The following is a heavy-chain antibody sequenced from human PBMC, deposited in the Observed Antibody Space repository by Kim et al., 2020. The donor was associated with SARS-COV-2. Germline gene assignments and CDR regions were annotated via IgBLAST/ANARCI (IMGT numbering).Heavy chain of an antibody. D-gene: IGHD4-17*01. CDR1: GYTFTRYG. V-gene: IGHV1-18*01. Sequence: ASVKVSCKASGYTFTRYGISWVRQAPGQGLEWLGWVGAYNGDTNYAQNLQGRVTLTTDTSTSTAFLELRSLRSDDTAVYFCARDRGYGDDTFDYWGQGTLVTVS. J-gene: IGHJ4*02. CDR3: ARDRGYGDDTFDY. CDR2: VGAYNGDT.